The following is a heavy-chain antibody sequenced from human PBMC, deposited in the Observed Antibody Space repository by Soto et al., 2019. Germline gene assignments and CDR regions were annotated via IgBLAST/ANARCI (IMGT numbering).Heavy chain of an antibody. V-gene: IGHV3-30*18. D-gene: IGHD2-8*01. J-gene: IGHJ2*01. CDR2: ISYDGSNK. CDR1: GFTFSSYG. CDR3: AKDREWGYFDL. Sequence: QVQLVESGGGVVQPGRSLRLSCAASGFTFSSYGMHWVRQAPGKGLEWVAVISYDGSNKYYADSVKGRFTISRDNSKNTLYLQMNSLRAEDTDVYYCAKDREWGYFDLWGRGTLVTVSS.